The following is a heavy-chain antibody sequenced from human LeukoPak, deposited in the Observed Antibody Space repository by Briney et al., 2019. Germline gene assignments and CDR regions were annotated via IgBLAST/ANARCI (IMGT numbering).Heavy chain of an antibody. V-gene: IGHV4-39*01. CDR3: ARSGIVGALFDP. CDR2: IYYSGST. D-gene: IGHD1-26*01. J-gene: IGHJ5*02. CDR1: GGSISSSSYY. Sequence: SETLSLTCTVSGGSISSSSYYWGWIRQPPGKGLEWIGSIYYSGSTYYNPSLKSRVTISVDTSKNQFSLKLSSETAADTAVYYCARSGIVGALFDPWGQGTLVTVSS.